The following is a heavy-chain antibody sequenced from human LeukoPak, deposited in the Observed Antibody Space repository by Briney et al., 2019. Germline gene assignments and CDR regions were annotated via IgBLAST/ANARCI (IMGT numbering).Heavy chain of an antibody. D-gene: IGHD3-22*01. CDR1: GFTFSSYG. CDR3: ATSPYYYDSSAPRGYFDY. V-gene: IGHV3-30*03. Sequence: PGRSLRLSCAASGFTFSSYGMHWVRQAPGKGLEWVAVISYDGSNKYYADSVKGRFTISRDNSKNTLYLQMNSLRAEDTAVYYCATSPYYYDSSAPRGYFDYWGQGTLVTVSS. CDR2: ISYDGSNK. J-gene: IGHJ4*02.